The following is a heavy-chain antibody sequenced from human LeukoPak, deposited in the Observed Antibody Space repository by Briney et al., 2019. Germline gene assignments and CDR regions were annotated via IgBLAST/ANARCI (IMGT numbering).Heavy chain of an antibody. CDR1: GFTFDAYA. Sequence: GGSLRLSCAASGFTFDAYAMHWVRQAPGKGLEWVSLISGDGGSTYYADSVKGRFTISRDNSKNSLYLQMNSLRTEDTALYYCAKAYDSSGYAHYYYYGMDVWGQGTTVTVSS. CDR2: ISGDGGST. V-gene: IGHV3-43*02. D-gene: IGHD3-22*01. CDR3: AKAYDSSGYAHYYYYGMDV. J-gene: IGHJ6*02.